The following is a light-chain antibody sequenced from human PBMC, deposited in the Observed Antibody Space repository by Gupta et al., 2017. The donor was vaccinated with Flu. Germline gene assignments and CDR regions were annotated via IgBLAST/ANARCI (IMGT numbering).Light chain of an antibody. V-gene: IGLV1-47*02. CDR1: SSNIGSNY. J-gene: IGLJ2*01. Sequence: QSVLTQPPSASGTPGQRVTISCSGSSSNIGSNYVYWYQQLPGTAPKLLIYSNNQRPSGVPDRFSCSNSGTSASLAISGLRSEDEADYDCSAWDDSLSGPVVFGGGTKLTVL. CDR2: SNN. CDR3: SAWDDSLSGPVV.